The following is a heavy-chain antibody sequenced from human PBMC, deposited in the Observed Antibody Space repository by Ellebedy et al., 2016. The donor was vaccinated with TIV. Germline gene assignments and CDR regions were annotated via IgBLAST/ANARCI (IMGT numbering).Heavy chain of an antibody. Sequence: GESLKISCAASRFTVSSNYMSWVRQAPGKGLEWVSVIYSGGDTYYADSVKGRFTISRDNSNNTLYLQMNSLRAEDTAVYYCASKRFGYSSTWYRGWYFDLWGRGTLVTVSS. D-gene: IGHD6-13*01. CDR1: RFTVSSNY. CDR3: ASKRFGYSSTWYRGWYFDL. CDR2: IYSGGDT. J-gene: IGHJ2*01. V-gene: IGHV3-53*01.